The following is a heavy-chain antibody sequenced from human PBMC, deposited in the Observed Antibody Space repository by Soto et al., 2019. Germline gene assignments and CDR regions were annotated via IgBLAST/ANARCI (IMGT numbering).Heavy chain of an antibody. CDR1: GFTFSSYA. CDR2: ISGSGGST. Sequence: GGSLRLSCAASGFTFSSYAMSWVRQAPGKGPERVSAISGSGGSTYYADSLKSRFTISRDNSKNTLYLQMNSLSDEDTAVYYCAKDLESGDRSMGNYSFDYWGQGTMVTVYS. J-gene: IGHJ4*02. V-gene: IGHV3-23*01. CDR3: AKDLESGDRSMGNYSFDY. D-gene: IGHD2-21*02.